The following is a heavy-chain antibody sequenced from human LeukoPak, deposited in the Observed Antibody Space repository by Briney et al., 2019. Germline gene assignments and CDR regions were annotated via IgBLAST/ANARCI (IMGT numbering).Heavy chain of an antibody. V-gene: IGHV3-7*01. D-gene: IGHD5-12*01. J-gene: IGHJ3*02. CDR2: IKQDVSEK. CDR1: GFTFINYW. CDR3: ASGPDMVATWGAFDI. Sequence: GGSLRLSCGASGFTFINYWMGWVRQAPEKGLEWVANIKQDVSEKYYVDSVKGRFTISRDNAKNSLYLQMNSLRAEDTAVYYCASGPDMVATWGAFDIWGQGTMVTVSS.